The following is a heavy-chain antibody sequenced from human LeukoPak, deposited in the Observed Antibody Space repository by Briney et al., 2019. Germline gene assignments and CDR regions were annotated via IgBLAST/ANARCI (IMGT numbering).Heavy chain of an antibody. V-gene: IGHV4-4*02. CDR2: IHQSGST. J-gene: IGHJ4*02. CDR1: GGSISSTTNW. Sequence: SGTLSLTCAVAGGSISSTTNWWSWVRRPPGKGLEWIGEIHQSGSTNYKPSLKSRVTISVDKTKNQFSLKMTSVTAADTAVYYCARGLVDTGRSRFDYWGQGTLVTVSS. CDR3: ARGLVDTGRSRFDY. D-gene: IGHD5-12*01.